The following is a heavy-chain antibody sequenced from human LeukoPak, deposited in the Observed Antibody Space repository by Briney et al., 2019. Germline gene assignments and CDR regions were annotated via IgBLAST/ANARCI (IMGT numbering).Heavy chain of an antibody. CDR1: GGSISSYY. Sequence: SETLSLTCTVSGGSISSYYWSWIRQPPGKGLEWIGYIYYSGSTNYNPSLKSRVTISVDTSKNQFSLRLNSVTAADTAIYYCAKGHSTSWYSSSDYWGQGTLVTVSS. V-gene: IGHV4-59*12. CDR2: IYYSGST. D-gene: IGHD6-13*01. J-gene: IGHJ4*02. CDR3: AKGHSTSWYSSSDY.